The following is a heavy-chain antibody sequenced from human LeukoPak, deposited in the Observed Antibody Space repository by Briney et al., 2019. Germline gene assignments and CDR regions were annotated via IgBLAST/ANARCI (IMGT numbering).Heavy chain of an antibody. J-gene: IGHJ6*03. CDR1: GYTFTSYY. CDR3: ANGYYDFWSGYPRSDYYYMDV. Sequence: ASVKVSCKASGYTFTSYYMHWVRQAPGQGHEWMGIINPSGGSTSYAQKFQGRVTMTRDTSTSTVYMELSSLRSEDTAVYYCANGYYDFWSGYPRSDYYYMDVWGKGTTVTVSS. V-gene: IGHV1-46*01. CDR2: INPSGGST. D-gene: IGHD3-3*01.